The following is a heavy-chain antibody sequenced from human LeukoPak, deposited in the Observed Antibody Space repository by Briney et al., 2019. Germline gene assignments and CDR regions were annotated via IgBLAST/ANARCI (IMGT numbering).Heavy chain of an antibody. Sequence: SSETLSLTCAVYGGSFSGYYWSWIRQPPGKGLEWIGEINHSGSTNYNPSLKSRVTISVDTSKNQFSLKLSSVTAEDTAVYYCASSNDYGDYEFDYWGQGTLVTVSS. CDR1: GGSFSGYY. V-gene: IGHV4-34*01. D-gene: IGHD4-17*01. J-gene: IGHJ4*02. CDR2: INHSGST. CDR3: ASSNDYGDYEFDY.